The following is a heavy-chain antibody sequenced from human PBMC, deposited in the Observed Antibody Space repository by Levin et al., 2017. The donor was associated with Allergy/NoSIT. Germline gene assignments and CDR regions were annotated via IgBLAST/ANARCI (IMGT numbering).Heavy chain of an antibody. D-gene: IGHD2/OR15-2a*01. CDR3: AGMKRNILQAFGI. V-gene: IGHV3-48*02. CDR2: LLLLLLSL. J-gene: IGHJ3*02. CDR1: GVAFSSYS. Sequence: SLRLSCVASGVAFSSYSMNWVRQAPGKGLEWLSSLLLLLLSLSSSSSFKGRFTISRDNAKNSLFLQMNSLRDEDTAVYFCAGMKRNILQAFGIWGQGTMVTVSS.